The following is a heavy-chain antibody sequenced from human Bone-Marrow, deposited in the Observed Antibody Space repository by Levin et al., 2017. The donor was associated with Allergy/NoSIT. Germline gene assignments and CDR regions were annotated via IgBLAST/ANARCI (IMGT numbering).Heavy chain of an antibody. V-gene: IGHV4-34*01. D-gene: IGHD3-10*01. CDR1: GGSFSGYY. CDR3: ARKYYGSGSSRNWFDP. CDR2: INHSGST. J-gene: IGHJ5*02. Sequence: PGGSLRLSCAVYGGSFSGYYWSWIRQPPGKGLEWIGEINHSGSTNYNPSLKSRVTISVDTSKNQFSLKLSSVTAADTAVYYCARKYYGSGSSRNWFDPWGQGTLVTVSS.